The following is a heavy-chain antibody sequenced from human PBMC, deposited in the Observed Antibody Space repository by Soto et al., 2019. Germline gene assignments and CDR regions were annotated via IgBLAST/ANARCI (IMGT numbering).Heavy chain of an antibody. CDR1: GFIFNNHY. Sequence: EVQLLESGGGLVQPGGSLRLSCEASGFIFNNHYMNWVRQAPGKGLEWVSGIHGSGDDTNYADSAKGLFTISTDSSKNTLYLQMDSLKTDDAAMYYCAKVSWAGDGTDHWGQGTLVTVSS. V-gene: IGHV3-23*01. J-gene: IGHJ4*02. D-gene: IGHD6-13*01. CDR3: AKVSWAGDGTDH. CDR2: IHGSGDDT.